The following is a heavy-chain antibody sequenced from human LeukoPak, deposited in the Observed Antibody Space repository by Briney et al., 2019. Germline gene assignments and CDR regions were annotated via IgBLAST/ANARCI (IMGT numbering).Heavy chain of an antibody. CDR1: GGSISSGGYS. D-gene: IGHD3-3*01. J-gene: IGHJ4*02. CDR3: ARDQSHDFWSGPYFDY. V-gene: IGHV4-31*03. Sequence: PSQTLSLTCTVSGGSISSGGYSWSCIRQHPGKGLEWIGYTYYTGSTCYNPSLKSRVTISVDTSKNQFSLKLSAVTAADTAVYYCARDQSHDFWSGPYFDYWGQRTLVTVSS. CDR2: TYYTGST.